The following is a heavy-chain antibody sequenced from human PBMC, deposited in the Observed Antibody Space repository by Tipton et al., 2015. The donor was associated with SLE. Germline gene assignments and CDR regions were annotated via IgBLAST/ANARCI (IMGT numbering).Heavy chain of an antibody. D-gene: IGHD4/OR15-4a*01. CDR2: IYPGDSDT. J-gene: IGHJ4*02. V-gene: IGHV5-51*01. Sequence: QLVQSGAEVKKPGESLKISCKGSGYIFTTHWIGWVRQMPGKGLEWMGIIYPGDSDTRYSPSFRGQVIISTDKSISPAYLQWSSLKASDTAMYYCARLITVGAKEARGFDYWGQGTLVTVSS. CDR1: GYIFTTHW. CDR3: ARLITVGAKEARGFDY.